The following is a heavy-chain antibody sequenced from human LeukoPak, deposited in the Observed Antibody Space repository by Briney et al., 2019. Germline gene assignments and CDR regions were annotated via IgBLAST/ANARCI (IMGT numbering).Heavy chain of an antibody. CDR1: GYRFTTYW. V-gene: IGHV5-51*01. CDR2: IFPGDSDT. CDR3: ARQGGGGWYGDFDC. Sequence: GESLKISCKASGYRFTTYWIGWVRQMPGKGLEWMGIIFPGDSDTTYNPSFQGQVTISADKSISTAYLQWSSLKASDTAMYYCARQGGGGWYGDFDCWGQGTLVTVSS. J-gene: IGHJ4*02. D-gene: IGHD6-19*01.